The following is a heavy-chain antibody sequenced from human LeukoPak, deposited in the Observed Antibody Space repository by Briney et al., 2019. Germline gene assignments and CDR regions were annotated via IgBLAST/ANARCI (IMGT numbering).Heavy chain of an antibody. D-gene: IGHD2-8*01. CDR1: GGTFSSYA. Sequence: SVKVSCKASGGTFSSYAISWVRQAPGQGLEWMGGIIPIIGTANYAQKFQGRVTITADESTSTAYMELSSLRSEDTAVYYCATGYCTNGVCFPPGTNYYFDYWGQGTLVTVSS. V-gene: IGHV1-69*13. CDR3: ATGYCTNGVCFPPGTNYYFDY. CDR2: IIPIIGTA. J-gene: IGHJ4*02.